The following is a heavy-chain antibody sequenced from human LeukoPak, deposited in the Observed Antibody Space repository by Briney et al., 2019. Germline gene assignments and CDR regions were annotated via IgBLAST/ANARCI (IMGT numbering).Heavy chain of an antibody. Sequence: GGSLRLSCAASGFTFSSYGMHWVRQAPGKGLEWVAVISYDGSNKYYADSVKGRFTISRDNSKNTLYLQMNSLRAEDTAMYYCARVKLGTTRPGLDVWGQGTTVTVSS. D-gene: IGHD1-26*01. V-gene: IGHV3-30*03. CDR1: GFTFSSYG. CDR2: ISYDGSNK. J-gene: IGHJ6*02. CDR3: ARVKLGTTRPGLDV.